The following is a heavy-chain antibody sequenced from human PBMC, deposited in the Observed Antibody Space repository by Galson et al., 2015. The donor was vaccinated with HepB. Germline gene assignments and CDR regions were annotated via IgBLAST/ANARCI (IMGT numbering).Heavy chain of an antibody. V-gene: IGHV3-23*01. Sequence: SLRLSCAASGFTFSSYAMSWVRQAPGKGLEWVATVSGSGGDTTYADSAQGRFSISGDNSKNTVFLKMTSLRAEDTAVYYCAKSQKGPYYYAMDVWGQGTTVTVSS. CDR3: AKSQKGPYYYAMDV. J-gene: IGHJ6*02. CDR2: VSGSGGDT. CDR1: GFTFSSYA.